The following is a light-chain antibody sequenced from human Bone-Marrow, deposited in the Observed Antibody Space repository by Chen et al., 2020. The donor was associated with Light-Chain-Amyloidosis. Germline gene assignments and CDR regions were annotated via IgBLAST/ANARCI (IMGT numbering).Light chain of an antibody. Sequence: QSALAQPTSASGSPGQSVTISCAGTSSDVGDYKYVSWYQPHPGKAPKLMIYEVSKRPSGVPDRFSGSKSGNTASLTVSGLQAEDEADYYCSSYAGSNNFVFGTGTKVTVL. CDR3: SSYAGSNNFV. V-gene: IGLV2-8*01. J-gene: IGLJ1*01. CDR2: EVS. CDR1: SSDVGDYKY.